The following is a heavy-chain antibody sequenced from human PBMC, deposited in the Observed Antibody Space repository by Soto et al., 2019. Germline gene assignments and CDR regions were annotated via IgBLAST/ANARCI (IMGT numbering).Heavy chain of an antibody. CDR1: GASIRSTDYY. CDR3: VRTARQGAVAPHWFDR. CDR2: VYYTGST. V-gene: IGHV4-30-4*01. D-gene: IGHD2-21*02. Sequence: SETLSLTCTVSGASIRSTDYYWSWIRQAPGKGLEWIGYVYYTGSTYYNPSLMSRLTISVDTSKNQFSLKLTSVTAAETAVYYCVRTARQGAVAPHWFDRWGQGTQVTVPQ. J-gene: IGHJ5*02.